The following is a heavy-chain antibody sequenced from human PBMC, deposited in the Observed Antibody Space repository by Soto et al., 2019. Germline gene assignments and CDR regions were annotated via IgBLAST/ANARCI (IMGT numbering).Heavy chain of an antibody. Sequence: SETLSLTCAVYGGSFSGYYWSWIRQPPGKGLEWIGEINHSGSTNYNPSLKSRVTISVDTSKNQFSLKLSSVTAADTAVYYCARAGYSYGGAFDYWGQGTLVTVSS. CDR1: GGSFSGYY. CDR3: ARAGYSYGGAFDY. V-gene: IGHV4-34*01. D-gene: IGHD5-18*01. J-gene: IGHJ4*02. CDR2: INHSGST.